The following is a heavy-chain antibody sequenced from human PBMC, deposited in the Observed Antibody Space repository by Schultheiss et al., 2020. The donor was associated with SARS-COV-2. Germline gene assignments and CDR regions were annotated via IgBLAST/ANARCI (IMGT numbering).Heavy chain of an antibody. J-gene: IGHJ6*03. Sequence: SETLSLTCTVSGGSIGSGGYYWSWILQHPGKGLEWIGYIYYSGSTNYNTSLKSRVTISVDTSKNQFSLKLSSVTAADTAVYYCARGVPTYYYYYIDVWGKGTTVTVSS. CDR2: IYYSGST. CDR1: GGSIGSGGYY. V-gene: IGHV4-61*08. CDR3: ARGVPTYYYYYIDV.